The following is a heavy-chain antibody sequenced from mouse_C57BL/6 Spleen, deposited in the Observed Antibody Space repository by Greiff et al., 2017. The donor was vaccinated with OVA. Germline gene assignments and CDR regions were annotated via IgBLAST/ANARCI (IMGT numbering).Heavy chain of an antibody. V-gene: IGHV5-6*01. CDR1: GFTFSSYG. CDR2: ISSGGSYT. Sequence: EVKLMESGGDLVKPGGSLKLSRAASGFTFSSYGMSWVRQTPDKRLEWVATISSGGSYTYYPDSVKGRFTISRDNAKNTLYLQMSSLKSEDTAMYYCARHEGYYSGWGQGTLVTVSA. D-gene: IGHD2-3*01. J-gene: IGHJ3*01. CDR3: ARHEGYYSG.